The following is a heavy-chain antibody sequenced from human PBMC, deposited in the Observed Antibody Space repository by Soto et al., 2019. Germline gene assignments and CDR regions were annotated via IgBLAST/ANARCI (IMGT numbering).Heavy chain of an antibody. V-gene: IGHV4-39*01. CDR2: IYYSGST. Sequence: QLQLQESGPGLVKPSETLSLTCTVSGGSISSSSYYWGWIRQPPGKGLEWIGSIYYSGSTYYNPSLKSRVTISVDTSKNQFSLKLSSVTAADTAVYYCARQRPIDWWFDPWGQGTLVTVSS. CDR3: ARQRPIDWWFDP. CDR1: GGSISSSSYY. D-gene: IGHD3-9*01. J-gene: IGHJ5*02.